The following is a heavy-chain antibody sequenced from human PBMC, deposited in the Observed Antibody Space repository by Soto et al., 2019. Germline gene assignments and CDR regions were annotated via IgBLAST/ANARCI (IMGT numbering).Heavy chain of an antibody. CDR3: AHALVAGLGYYFDY. CDR2: IYWDDDK. CDR1: GFSLSTTRVG. Sequence: QITLKESGPPLVKPTQTLTLTCTFSGFSLSTTRVGVGWIRQPPGKALEWLALIYWDDDKRYSPFLKSRLTITKDTSKIQVVLTMTNMDHMDTATYFCAHALVAGLGYYFDYWGQGTLVTVSS. J-gene: IGHJ4*02. D-gene: IGHD6-19*01. V-gene: IGHV2-5*02.